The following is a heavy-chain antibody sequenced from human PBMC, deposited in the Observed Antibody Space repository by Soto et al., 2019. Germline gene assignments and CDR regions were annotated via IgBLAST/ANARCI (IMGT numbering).Heavy chain of an antibody. V-gene: IGHV3-33*01. CDR2: IRYDGSNK. Sequence: WGSLRLSCAASASTLSRYGMHWVRQAQGKGLEWVAVIRYDGSNKYYADSVKGRFTISRDNSKNTLYLQMNSLRAEDTAVYYCVRDDRPTKLLGYWGQGTLVTVSS. D-gene: IGHD1-26*01. J-gene: IGHJ4*02. CDR1: ASTLSRYG. CDR3: VRDDRPTKLLGY.